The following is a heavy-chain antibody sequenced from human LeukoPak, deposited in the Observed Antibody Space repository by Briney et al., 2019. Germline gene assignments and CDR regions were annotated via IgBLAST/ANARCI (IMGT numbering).Heavy chain of an antibody. CDR3: ARDLSVTAKFGY. Sequence: KPSETLSLTCAVSGYSISSGSYWGWIRQPPGKGLEWIGSIFHSGTTYHNPSLKSRVTISVDTSKNQVSLKLSSVTAADTAVYYCARDLSVTAKFGYWGQGTLVTVSS. CDR1: GYSISSGSY. J-gene: IGHJ4*02. V-gene: IGHV4-38-2*02. CDR2: IFHSGTT. D-gene: IGHD5-18*01.